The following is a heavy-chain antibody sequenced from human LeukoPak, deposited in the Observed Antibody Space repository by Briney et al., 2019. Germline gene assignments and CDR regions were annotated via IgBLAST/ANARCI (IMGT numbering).Heavy chain of an antibody. CDR3: AGDYKTLAY. D-gene: IGHD3-16*01. CDR1: GDSSSSYY. CDR2: VYHSGSP. Sequence: SETLSLTCTVPGDSSSSYYWSWIRQPPGKGLEWIGYVYHSGSPEYNPSLKSRVTISLDTSKNQFSLKLRSVTPADTAVYYCAGDYKTLAYWGQGTLVTVSS. J-gene: IGHJ4*02. V-gene: IGHV4-59*01.